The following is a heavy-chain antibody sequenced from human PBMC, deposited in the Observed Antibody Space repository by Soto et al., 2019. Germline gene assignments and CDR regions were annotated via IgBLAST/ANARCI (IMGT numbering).Heavy chain of an antibody. D-gene: IGHD2-2*01. Sequence: PGGSLRLSCAASGFTFSSYAMSWVRQAPGKGLEWVSAISGSGGSTYYADSVQGRFTISRDNSKNTLYLQMNSLRAEDTAVYYCAKDESVFGIVVVPAAISGPLDVWGQGTTVTVSS. V-gene: IGHV3-23*01. J-gene: IGHJ6*02. CDR1: GFTFSSYA. CDR2: ISGSGGST. CDR3: AKDESVFGIVVVPAAISGPLDV.